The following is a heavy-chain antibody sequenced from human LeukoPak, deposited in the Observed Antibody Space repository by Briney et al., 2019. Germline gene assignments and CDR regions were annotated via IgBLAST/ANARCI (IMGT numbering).Heavy chain of an antibody. CDR1: GFTFSNYA. J-gene: IGHJ4*02. D-gene: IGHD1-26*01. V-gene: IGHV3-23*01. CDR2: ISGSGGST. Sequence: GGSLRLSCAASGFTFSNYAMSWVRQAPGKGLEWVSGISGSGGSTYYADSVKGRFTISRDNSKNTLYLQMNSLRAEDTAVYYCASKIFTRGSYVIPFDYWGQGTLVTVSS. CDR3: ASKIFTRGSYVIPFDY.